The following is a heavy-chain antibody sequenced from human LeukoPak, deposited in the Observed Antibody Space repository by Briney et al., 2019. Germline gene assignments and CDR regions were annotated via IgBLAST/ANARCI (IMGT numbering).Heavy chain of an antibody. CDR1: GYTFTGYY. Sequence: GASVKVSCKASGYTFTGYYMHWVRQAPGQGLEWMGWINPNSGGTKYAQKFQGRVTMTRDTSISTAYMELSRLRSDDTAVYYCARDLTGGFYYMDVWGKGTTVTVSS. V-gene: IGHV1-2*02. CDR3: ARDLTGGFYYMDV. CDR2: INPNSGGT. J-gene: IGHJ6*03. D-gene: IGHD7-27*01.